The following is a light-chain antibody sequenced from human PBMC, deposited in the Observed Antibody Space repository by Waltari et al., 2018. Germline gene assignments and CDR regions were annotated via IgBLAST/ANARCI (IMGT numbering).Light chain of an antibody. J-gene: IGLJ3*02. V-gene: IGLV2-23*02. CDR1: SRDVGSYNF. Sequence: QSALTQPASVSGSPGLSITISCTGTSRDVGSYNFVSWYQQHPGKAPKLMIYDVTKRPSGVSTRCAGSESGNTASLTISGLQAGDEADYYCCSYAITTWVFGGGTRLTVL. CDR3: CSYAITTWV. CDR2: DVT.